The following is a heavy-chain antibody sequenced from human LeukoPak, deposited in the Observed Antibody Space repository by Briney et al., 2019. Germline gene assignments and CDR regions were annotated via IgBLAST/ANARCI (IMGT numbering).Heavy chain of an antibody. J-gene: IGHJ4*02. Sequence: SGGSLRLSCAAPGFTFSSYAMSWVRQAPGKGLEWVSAISASGGSTYYADSVKGRFTISRDNSQNTLYLQVNSLRAEDTAVYYCAKGLVPAAIRVVDYWGQGTLVTVSS. CDR3: AKGLVPAAIRVVDY. V-gene: IGHV3-23*01. CDR1: GFTFSSYA. D-gene: IGHD2-2*01. CDR2: ISASGGST.